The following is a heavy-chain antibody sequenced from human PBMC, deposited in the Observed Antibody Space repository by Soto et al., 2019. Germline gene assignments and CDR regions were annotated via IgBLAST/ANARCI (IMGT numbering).Heavy chain of an antibody. V-gene: IGHV4-34*01. CDR1: GGSFSGYY. J-gene: IGHJ4*02. CDR2: INHSGST. Sequence: PXETLSLTCAVYGGSFSGYYWSWIRQPPGKGLEWIGEINHSGSTNYNPSLKSRVTISVDTSKNQFSLKLSSVTAADTAVYYCARERDGFVVVPAAVGFDYWGQGTLVTVSS. CDR3: ARERDGFVVVPAAVGFDY. D-gene: IGHD2-2*01.